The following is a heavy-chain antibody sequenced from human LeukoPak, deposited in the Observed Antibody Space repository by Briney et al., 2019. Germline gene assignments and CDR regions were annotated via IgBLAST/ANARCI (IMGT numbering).Heavy chain of an antibody. J-gene: IGHJ6*02. Sequence: SVKVSCKASGGTFSSYAISWVRQAPGQGLEWMGGIIPIFGTANYAQKFQGRVTITADESTSTAYMELSSLRSEDTAVYYCARQQTLYYYDSSGYYSLGNDYYYGMDVWGQGTTVTVSS. V-gene: IGHV1-69*13. CDR3: ARQQTLYYYDSSGYYSLGNDYYYGMDV. D-gene: IGHD3-22*01. CDR1: GGTFSSYA. CDR2: IIPIFGTA.